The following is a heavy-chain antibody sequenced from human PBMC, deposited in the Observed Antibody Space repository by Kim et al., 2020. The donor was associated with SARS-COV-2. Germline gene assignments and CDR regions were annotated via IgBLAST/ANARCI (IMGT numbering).Heavy chain of an antibody. D-gene: IGHD6-13*01. CDR3: ARPNISSWYSDYYYGMDV. J-gene: IGHJ6*02. CDR1: GFTFSSYS. V-gene: IGHV3-21*01. Sequence: GGSLRLSCAASGFTFSSYSMNWVRQAPGKGLEWVSSISSSSSYIYYADSVKGRFTISRDNAKNSLYLQMNSLRAEDTAVYYCARPNISSWYSDYYYGMDVWGQGTTVTVSS. CDR2: ISSSSSYI.